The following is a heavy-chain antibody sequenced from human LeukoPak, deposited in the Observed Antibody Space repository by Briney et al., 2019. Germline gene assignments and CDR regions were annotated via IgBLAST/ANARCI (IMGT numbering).Heavy chain of an antibody. Sequence: SKTLSLTCTVSGGSISSSSYYWGWIRQPPGKGLEWIGSIYYSGSTYYNPSLKSRVTISVDTSKNQFSLKLSSVTAADTAVYYCARIPGSYKQLDLDVWGQGTTVTVSS. CDR2: IYYSGST. CDR3: ARIPGSYKQLDLDV. CDR1: GGSISSSSYY. D-gene: IGHD6-6*01. J-gene: IGHJ6*02. V-gene: IGHV4-39*01.